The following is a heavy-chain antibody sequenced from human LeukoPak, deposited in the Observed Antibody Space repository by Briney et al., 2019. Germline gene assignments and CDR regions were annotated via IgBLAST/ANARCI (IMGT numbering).Heavy chain of an antibody. Sequence: ASVKFSCKASGGTFSSYAISWVRQAPGQGLEWMGRIIPIFGTANYAQKFQGRVTITTDESTSTAYMELSSLRSEDTAVYYCARGYAGATELDYWGQGTLVTVSS. D-gene: IGHD1-26*01. CDR2: IIPIFGTA. CDR1: GGTFSSYA. CDR3: ARGYAGATELDY. J-gene: IGHJ4*02. V-gene: IGHV1-69*05.